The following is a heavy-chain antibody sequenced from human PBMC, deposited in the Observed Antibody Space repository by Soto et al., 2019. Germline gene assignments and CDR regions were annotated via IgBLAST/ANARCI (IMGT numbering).Heavy chain of an antibody. Sequence: ASVKVSCKASGYTFTSYYMHWVRQAPGQGLEWMGIINPSDGSTSYAQKFQGRVTMTRDTSASTAYMELSSLRSEDTAVYYCARDREFTNNWFDPWGQGTLVTVSS. CDR1: GYTFTSYY. CDR2: INPSDGST. CDR3: ARDREFTNNWFDP. V-gene: IGHV1-46*01. J-gene: IGHJ5*02. D-gene: IGHD3-10*01.